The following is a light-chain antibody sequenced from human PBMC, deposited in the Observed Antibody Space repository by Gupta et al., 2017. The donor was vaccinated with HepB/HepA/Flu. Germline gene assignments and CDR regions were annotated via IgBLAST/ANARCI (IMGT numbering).Light chain of an antibody. CDR1: TPNIGSNI. CDR2: SNK. J-gene: IGLJ3*02. Sequence: QSVLTQPPSASATPGLGVTIACSGSTPNIGSNIVNWYQQVPGSAPKLLIYSNKQRPSGVPDRFSGSKSGTSASLAISGLQSDDEADYYCAAWDDSLSGANWVFGGGTKVTV. V-gene: IGLV1-44*01. CDR3: AAWDDSLSGANWV.